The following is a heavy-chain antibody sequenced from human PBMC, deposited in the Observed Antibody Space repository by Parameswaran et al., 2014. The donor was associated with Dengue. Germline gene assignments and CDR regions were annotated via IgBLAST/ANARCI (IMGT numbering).Heavy chain of an antibody. J-gene: IGHJ2*01. Sequence: RWIRQPPGKGLEWVGFIRSKAYGGTTEYAASVKGRFTISRDDSKSIAYLQMNSLKTEDTAVYYCTRDPTLNYYDSSGYYSPYWYFDLWGRGTLVTVSS. V-gene: IGHV3-49*02. CDR3: TRDPTLNYYDSSGYYSPYWYFDL. D-gene: IGHD3-22*01. CDR2: IRSKAYGGTT.